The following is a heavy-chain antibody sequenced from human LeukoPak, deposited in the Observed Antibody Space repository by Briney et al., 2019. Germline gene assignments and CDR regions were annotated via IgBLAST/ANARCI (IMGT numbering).Heavy chain of an antibody. CDR2: INPSGGST. V-gene: IGHV1-46*01. CDR1: GYTFTSYY. CDR3: ARDGNYDFWSGYLGLRYYYYYMDV. Sequence: ASVKVSCKASGYTFTSYYMHWVRQAPGQGLEWMGIINPSGGSTSYAQKFQCRVTMTRDMSTSTVYMELSSLRSEDTAVYYCARDGNYDFWSGYLGLRYYYYYMDVWGKGTTVTVSS. J-gene: IGHJ6*03. D-gene: IGHD3-3*01.